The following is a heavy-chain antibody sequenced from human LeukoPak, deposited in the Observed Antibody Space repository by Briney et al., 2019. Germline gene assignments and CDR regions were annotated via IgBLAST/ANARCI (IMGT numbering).Heavy chain of an antibody. Sequence: GGSLRLSCAASGFTFSTYAIHWVRQAPGKGLEWVAVIWYDGNNKYYADSVKGRFTISRDNSKNTLYLQMNSLRAEDTAVYYCARAFTSTGYYYVEYWGQGTLVTVSS. CDR1: GFTFSTYA. CDR2: IWYDGNNK. V-gene: IGHV3-33*08. D-gene: IGHD3-22*01. CDR3: ARAFTSTGYYYVEY. J-gene: IGHJ4*02.